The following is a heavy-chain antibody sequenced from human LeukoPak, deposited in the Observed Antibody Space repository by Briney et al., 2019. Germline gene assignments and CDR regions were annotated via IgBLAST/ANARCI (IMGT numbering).Heavy chain of an antibody. D-gene: IGHD2-15*01. CDR1: GGSFSSGDNY. CDR2: IYYSGST. CDR3: ARLNCSGGRRRGQGWFDP. V-gene: IGHV4-30-4*01. Sequence: SETLSLTCTVSGGSFSSGDNYWSWIRQPPGKGLEWIGYIYYSGSTYYNPSLKSRVTISVDTSKNQFSLKLSSVTAADTAVYYCARLNCSGGRRRGQGWFDPWGQGTLVTVSS. J-gene: IGHJ5*02.